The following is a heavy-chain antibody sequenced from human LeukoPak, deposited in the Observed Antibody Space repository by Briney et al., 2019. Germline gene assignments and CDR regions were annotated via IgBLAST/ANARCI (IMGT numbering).Heavy chain of an antibody. CDR3: AISAPSAPIYYYYMDV. CDR1: GYSISSGYY. D-gene: IGHD6-6*01. J-gene: IGHJ6*03. V-gene: IGHV4-38-2*01. CDR2: IYHSGST. Sequence: SETLSLTCAVSGYSISSGYYWGWIRQPPGKGLEGIGSIYHSGSTYYNPSLKSRVTISVDTSKNQFSLKLSSVTAADTAVYYCAISAPSAPIYYYYMDVWGKGTTVTVSS.